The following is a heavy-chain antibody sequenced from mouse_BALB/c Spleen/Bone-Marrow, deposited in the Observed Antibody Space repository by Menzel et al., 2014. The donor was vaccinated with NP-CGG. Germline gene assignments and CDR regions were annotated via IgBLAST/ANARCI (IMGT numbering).Heavy chain of an antibody. J-gene: IGHJ3*01. CDR3: SRNYDFWFGY. V-gene: IGHV5-17*02. D-gene: IGHD2-4*01. CDR1: GFTFSSFG. Sequence: EVQRVESGGGLVQPGGSRKLSCAASGFTFSSFGMHWIRQAPEKGLEWVAYISSGSRTIYYADTVRGRFTISRDNPKNTLFLQMTSLRSEDTAMYYCSRNYDFWFGYWGQGTLVTVSA. CDR2: ISSGSRTI.